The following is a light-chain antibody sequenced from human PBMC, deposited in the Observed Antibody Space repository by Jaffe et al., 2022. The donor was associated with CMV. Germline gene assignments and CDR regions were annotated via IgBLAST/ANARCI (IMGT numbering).Light chain of an antibody. Sequence: QSALTQPRSMSGSPGQSVTISCTGTSSDIGSYKYVSWHQQHPGKAPKLIIYDVSKRPSGVPDRFSGSKSGNTASLTISGLQAEDEADYYCCSYAGRYTAVFGGGTKLTVL. CDR3: CSYAGRYTAV. J-gene: IGLJ2*01. V-gene: IGLV2-11*01. CDR1: SSDIGSYKY. CDR2: DVS.